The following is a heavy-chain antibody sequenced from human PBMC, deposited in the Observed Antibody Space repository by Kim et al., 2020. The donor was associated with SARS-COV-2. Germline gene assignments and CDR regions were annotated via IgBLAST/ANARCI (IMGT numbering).Heavy chain of an antibody. J-gene: IGHJ6*02. CDR3: ARTYCSGGSCYPDHYYYYYGMDV. D-gene: IGHD2-15*01. V-gene: IGHV4-39*01. CDR1: GGSISSSSYY. Sequence: SETLSLTCTVSGGSISSSSYYWGWIRQPPGKGLEWIGSIYYSGSTYYNPSLKSRVTISVDTSKNQFSLKLSSVTAADTAVYYCARTYCSGGSCYPDHYYYYYGMDVWGQGTTVTVSS. CDR2: IYYSGST.